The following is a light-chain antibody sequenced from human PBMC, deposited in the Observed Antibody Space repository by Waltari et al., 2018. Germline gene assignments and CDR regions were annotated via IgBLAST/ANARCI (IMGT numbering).Light chain of an antibody. J-gene: IGKJ3*01. CDR3: QQYVSDSVT. V-gene: IGKV3-11*01. CDR1: QTLSSY. Sequence: EIVLTQSPATLSLSPGDRANLSCRASQTLSSYVSWYQQRPGQAPRLFIYDASKRATGIPARFSGSGSGADFTLTISSLQPDDFATYYCQQYVSDSVTFGPGTKVDVK. CDR2: DAS.